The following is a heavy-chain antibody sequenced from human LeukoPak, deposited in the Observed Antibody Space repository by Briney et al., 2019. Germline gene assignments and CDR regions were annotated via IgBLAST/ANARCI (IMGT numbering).Heavy chain of an antibody. CDR1: GGTFTNYA. CDR3: ARSDCSGTSCYWVNYMDV. Sequence: ASVKVSCKASGGTFTNYAINWVRQAPGQGLEWMGGIIPMLGRANHAQKFQGRVTITADESTSTAYMELHSLRSEDTAVYYCARSDCSGTSCYWVNYMDVWGKGTTVTVSS. V-gene: IGHV1-69*13. CDR2: IIPMLGRA. D-gene: IGHD2-2*01. J-gene: IGHJ6*03.